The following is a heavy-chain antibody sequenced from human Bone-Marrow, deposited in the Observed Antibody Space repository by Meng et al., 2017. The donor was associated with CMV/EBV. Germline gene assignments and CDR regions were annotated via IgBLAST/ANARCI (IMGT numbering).Heavy chain of an antibody. CDR2: ISSSGSTI. CDR3: ARDEDYYYGMDG. V-gene: IGHV3-48*03. J-gene: IGHJ6*02. CDR1: GFTFSSYE. Sequence: GGSLRLSCAASGFTFSSYEMNWVRQAPGKGLEWVSYISSSGSTIYYADSVKGRFTISRDNAKNSLYLQMNSLRAEDTAVYYCARDEDYYYGMDGWGQGTTVTVSS.